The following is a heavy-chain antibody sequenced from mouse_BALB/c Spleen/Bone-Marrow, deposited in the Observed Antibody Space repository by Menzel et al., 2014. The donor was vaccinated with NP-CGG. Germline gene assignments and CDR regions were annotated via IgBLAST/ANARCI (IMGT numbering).Heavy chain of an antibody. CDR2: IRLKSNNYAT. J-gene: IGHJ3*01. D-gene: IGHD2-4*01. Sequence: DVLLVESGGGLVQPGGSMKLSCVASGFTFSNYWMNWVRQSPEKGLEWVAAIRLKSNNYATHYAESVKGRFTISRDDSKSSVYLQMNNLREEDTGIYYGTRLPFPDDYDEGAWFAYWGQGTLVTVSA. CDR1: GFTFSNYW. CDR3: TRLPFPDDYDEGAWFAY. V-gene: IGHV6-6*02.